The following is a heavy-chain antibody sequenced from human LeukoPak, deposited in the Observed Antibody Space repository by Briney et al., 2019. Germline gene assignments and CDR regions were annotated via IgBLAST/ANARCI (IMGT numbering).Heavy chain of an antibody. J-gene: IGHJ3*02. CDR2: IFYSGST. CDR3: ATTLYGSGSANAFDI. V-gene: IGHV4-39*07. D-gene: IGHD3-10*01. Sequence: PSETLSLTCTVSGGSISSSSYYWGWIRQPPGKGLEWIGSIFYSGSTYYNPSLKSRVTISVDTSKNQFSLKLSSVTAADTAVYYCATTLYGSGSANAFDIWGQGTMVTVSS. CDR1: GGSISSSSYY.